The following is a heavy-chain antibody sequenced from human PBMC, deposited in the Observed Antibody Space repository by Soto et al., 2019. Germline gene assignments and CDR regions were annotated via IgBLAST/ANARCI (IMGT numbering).Heavy chain of an antibody. CDR2: IYNSGTT. CDR1: GDSITSNH. V-gene: IGHV4-59*01. J-gene: IGHJ5*02. CDR3: ARVSMSTVSWGFDP. D-gene: IGHD4-4*01. Sequence: SETLSLTCAVSGDSITSNHWNWIRQPPGRGLEWIGYIYNSGTTKYDPSLKSRVIISVDTSKNQLSLKLSSVTAADTAVYYCARVSMSTVSWGFDPWGQGTLVTVSS.